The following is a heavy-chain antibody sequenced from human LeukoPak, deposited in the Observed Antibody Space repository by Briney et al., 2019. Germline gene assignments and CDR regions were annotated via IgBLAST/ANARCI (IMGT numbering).Heavy chain of an antibody. CDR3: VRDQTMRGIAAAGMFY. V-gene: IGHV1-18*01. CDR1: GYTFTSYG. Sequence: ASVKVSCKASGYTFTSYGISWVRQAPGQGLEWMGWISAYNGNTKYAQKVQGRVTVTTDTSTSTAYMELRSLRSDDTAVYYCVRDQTMRGIAAAGMFYWGQGTLVTVSS. D-gene: IGHD6-13*01. J-gene: IGHJ4*02. CDR2: ISAYNGNT.